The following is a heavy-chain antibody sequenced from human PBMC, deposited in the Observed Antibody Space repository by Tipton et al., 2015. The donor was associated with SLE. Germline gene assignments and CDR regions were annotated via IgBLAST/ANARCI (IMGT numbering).Heavy chain of an antibody. J-gene: IGHJ4*02. D-gene: IGHD1-26*01. CDR2: IYYTGSA. CDR3: ARENSGNFLPPNYFDY. Sequence: TLSLTCTVSGASISSSYWSWIRQPPGKGLEWIGYIYYTGSANYNPSLKSRVTISIDTSENQFSLKVNSVTAADTAVYYCARENSGNFLPPNYFDYWGQGALVTVSS. CDR1: GASISSSY. V-gene: IGHV4-59*01.